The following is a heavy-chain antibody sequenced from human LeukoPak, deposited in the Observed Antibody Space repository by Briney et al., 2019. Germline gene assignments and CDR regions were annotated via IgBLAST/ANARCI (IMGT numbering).Heavy chain of an antibody. CDR2: INHSGST. J-gene: IGHJ4*02. CDR1: GGSFSGYY. D-gene: IGHD3-22*01. Sequence: SEALSLTCAVYGGSFSGYYWSWIRQPPGKGLEWIGEINHSGSTNYNPSLKSRVTISVDTSKNQFSLKLSSVTAADTAVYYCARLSSGYLRYYFDYWGQGTLVTVSS. V-gene: IGHV4-34*01. CDR3: ARLSSGYLRYYFDY.